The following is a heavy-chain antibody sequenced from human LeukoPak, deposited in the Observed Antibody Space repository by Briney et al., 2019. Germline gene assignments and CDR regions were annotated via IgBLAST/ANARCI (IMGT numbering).Heavy chain of an antibody. D-gene: IGHD3-10*01. CDR1: GFTFSSYG. V-gene: IGHV3-33*03. CDR3: ASNSMVRGKGTDY. CDR2: IWYDGSNK. J-gene: IGHJ4*02. Sequence: PGRSLRLSCAASGFTFSSYGMHWVRQAPGKGLEWVAVIWYDGSNKYYADSVKGRFTISRDNAKNSLYLQMNSLRAEDTAVYYCASNSMVRGKGTDYWGQGTLVTVSS.